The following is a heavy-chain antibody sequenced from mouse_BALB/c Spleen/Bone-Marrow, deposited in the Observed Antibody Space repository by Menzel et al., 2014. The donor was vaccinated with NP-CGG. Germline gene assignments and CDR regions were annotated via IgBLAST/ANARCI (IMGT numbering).Heavy chain of an antibody. J-gene: IGHJ4*01. D-gene: IGHD2-14*01. CDR2: ISTFSGNT. CDR1: GYTFTDYA. CDR3: ARGDYRYDETMDY. Sequence: QVQLQQSGPELVRPGVSVKISCKGSGYTFTDYAMHWVKRSHAKSLEWIGLISTFSGNTNYNQKFKDKATMTVDKSSSTAYMELARLTSEDSAIYYCARGDYRYDETMDYWGQGTSVTVSS. V-gene: IGHV1-67*01.